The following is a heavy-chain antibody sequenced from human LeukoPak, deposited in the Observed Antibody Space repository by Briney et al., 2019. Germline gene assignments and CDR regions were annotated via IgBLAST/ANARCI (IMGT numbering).Heavy chain of an antibody. CDR1: GYTFTKHW. J-gene: IGHJ3*01. D-gene: IGHD1-26*01. V-gene: IGHV5-51*01. CDR3: AKEKGIVGANLAYDL. CDR2: IYPGDSDT. Sequence: GESLKISCKSSGYTFTKHWIAWVRQMPGKGLEWMGTIYPGDSDTTYNPSFEGQVTMSADTSINTAYLQWNNLKASDTAMYYCAKEKGIVGANLAYDLWGQGTMVTVSS.